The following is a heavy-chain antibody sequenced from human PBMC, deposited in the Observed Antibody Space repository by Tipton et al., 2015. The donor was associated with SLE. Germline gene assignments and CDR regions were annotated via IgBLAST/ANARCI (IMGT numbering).Heavy chain of an antibody. CDR3: ARGAAAADTGAFDS. J-gene: IGHJ3*02. Sequence: TLSLTCTVSGNSLSSFHWTWIRPPPGKGLEWIGYIYNSGSTNYNPSLKSRVTIPVDTSTNQFSLKLSSVTPADTAVYYCARGAAAADTGAFDSWGQGTMVTVSS. V-gene: IGHV4-59*01. D-gene: IGHD6-13*01. CDR2: IYNSGST. CDR1: GNSLSSFH.